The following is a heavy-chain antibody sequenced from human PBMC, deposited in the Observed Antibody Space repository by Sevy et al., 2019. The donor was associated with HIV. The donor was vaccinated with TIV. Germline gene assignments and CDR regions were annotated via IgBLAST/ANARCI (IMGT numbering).Heavy chain of an antibody. J-gene: IGHJ6*02. Sequence: ASVKVSCKASGYTFTSYGISWVRQAPGQGLEWMGWISAYNGNTNYAQKLQGRVTMTTDTSMSTAYMELRSLRSDDTAVYYCARVVVVPAGIRYYYYGMDVWGQGTTVTVS. CDR1: GYTFTSYG. CDR2: ISAYNGNT. CDR3: ARVVVVPAGIRYYYYGMDV. V-gene: IGHV1-18*01. D-gene: IGHD2-2*01.